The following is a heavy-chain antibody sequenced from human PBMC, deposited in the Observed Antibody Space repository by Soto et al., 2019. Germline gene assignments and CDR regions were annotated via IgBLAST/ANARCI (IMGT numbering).Heavy chain of an antibody. CDR1: GYSFTTYG. V-gene: IGHV1-18*01. CDR3: VRDLNGDFYY. D-gene: IGHD3-10*01. J-gene: IGHJ4*02. Sequence: QVQLVQSGAEVRQPGASVNVSCRASGYSFTTYGMSWVRQAPGHGLEYMGWINGYGHGAKYVQRFQGRFSMTTDTSTNTVYMDLRSLTSDNTAVYYCVRDLNGDFYYWGQGTVVSVSP. CDR2: INGYGHGA.